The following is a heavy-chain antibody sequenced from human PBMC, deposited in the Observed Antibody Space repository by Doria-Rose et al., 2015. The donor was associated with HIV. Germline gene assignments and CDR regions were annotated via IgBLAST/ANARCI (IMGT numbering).Heavy chain of an antibody. J-gene: IGHJ4*02. CDR2: IFSDDER. CDR1: GVSLSSPGMG. D-gene: IGHD6-13*01. V-gene: IGHV2-26*01. CDR3: ARIKSSRWYHKYYFDF. Sequence: QVQLVQSGPVLVKPTETLTLTCTVSGVSLSSPGMGVSWIRQPPGKALEWLANIFSDDERSYKTSLKSRLTIPSGTSKSQVVLTMTDMDPVDTATYYCARIKSSRWYHKYYFDFWGQGTLVIVSA.